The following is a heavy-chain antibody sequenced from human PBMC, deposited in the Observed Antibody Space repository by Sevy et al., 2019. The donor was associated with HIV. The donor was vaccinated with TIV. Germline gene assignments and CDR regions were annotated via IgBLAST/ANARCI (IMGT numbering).Heavy chain of an antibody. Sequence: GGSLRLSCAASGFTFSSYAMHWVRQAPGKGLEWVAVMSYDGSNKYYADSVKGRFTISRDNSKNTLYLQMNSLRAEDTAVYYCARVEAAAGTHYYYGMDVWGQGTTVTVSS. D-gene: IGHD6-13*01. CDR2: MSYDGSNK. CDR3: ARVEAAAGTHYYYGMDV. CDR1: GFTFSSYA. V-gene: IGHV3-30-3*01. J-gene: IGHJ6*02.